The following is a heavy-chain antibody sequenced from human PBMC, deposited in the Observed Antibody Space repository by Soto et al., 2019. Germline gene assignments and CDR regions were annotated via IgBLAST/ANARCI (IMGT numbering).Heavy chain of an antibody. V-gene: IGHV1-18*04. Sequence: SVKASCKASGYAFTSYGISWVRQAPGEGLEWMGWISAYNGNTNYAQKLQGRVTMTTDTSTSTAYMELRSLRSEDTAVYYCAIDDYDFCLVYRMDVRGQRTTVTGSS. D-gene: IGHD3-3*01. CDR3: AIDDYDFCLVYRMDV. J-gene: IGHJ6*02. CDR1: GYAFTSYG. CDR2: ISAYNGNT.